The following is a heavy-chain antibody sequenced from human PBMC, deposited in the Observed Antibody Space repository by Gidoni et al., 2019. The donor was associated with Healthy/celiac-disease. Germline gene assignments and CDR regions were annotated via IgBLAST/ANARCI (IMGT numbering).Heavy chain of an antibody. CDR3: ARDLFGYSSLSDGMDV. CDR1: GCTVGSTY. D-gene: IGHD5-18*01. V-gene: IGHV3-53*01. J-gene: IGHJ6*02. Sequence: VQLVEAGGGLIQHGGSRGLPCAASGCTVGSTYRSWVREGPGKGLGGVSVIFSGGSTYDADSVKGRFTIARVNSKNTLYLQMISLRAEDTSVYYCARDLFGYSSLSDGMDVWGQGTTVTVSS. CDR2: IFSGGST.